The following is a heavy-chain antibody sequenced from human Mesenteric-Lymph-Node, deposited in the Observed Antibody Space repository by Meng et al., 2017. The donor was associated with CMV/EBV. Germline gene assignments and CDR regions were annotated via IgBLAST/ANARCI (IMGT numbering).Heavy chain of an antibody. CDR2: INPNSGGT. CDR1: GYTFTGHY. J-gene: IGHJ4*02. CDR3: ARGDGEPTDY. V-gene: IGHV1-2*02. D-gene: IGHD3-10*01. Sequence: SCRASGYTFTGHYIQWVRQAPGQGLEWMGWINPNSGGTKYAQKFQGRVTLTRDTSISTVYLEIHSLRSDDTAVYYCARGDGEPTDYWGQGTLVTVSS.